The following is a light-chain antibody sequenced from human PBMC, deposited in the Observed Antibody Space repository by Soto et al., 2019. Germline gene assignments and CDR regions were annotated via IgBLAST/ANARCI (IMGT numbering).Light chain of an antibody. V-gene: IGKV3-11*01. CDR2: DTS. CDR3: QQGNNLPEA. J-gene: IGKJ2*01. CDR1: QSVSSH. Sequence: VLTQSPATVSLSPGQGVTLSCRASQSVSSHLAWYQHKPGQAPRLLIFDTSKRATGITVRFSGSGSGTDFTLIISTLQPEDSEVYFCQQGNNLPEAFGQGTKVDIK.